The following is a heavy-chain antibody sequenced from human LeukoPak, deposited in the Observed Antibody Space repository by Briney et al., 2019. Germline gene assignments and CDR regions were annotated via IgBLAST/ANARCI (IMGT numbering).Heavy chain of an antibody. V-gene: IGHV1-69*13. J-gene: IGHJ3*02. CDR2: IIPVFDSA. Sequence: ASVKVSCKASGYTFTGYYMHWVRQAPGQGLEWMGGIIPVFDSANYAQKFQGRVTITADESTSTAYMELSSLRSEDTAVYYCARENRYFDWSRAFDIWGQGTMVTVSS. CDR1: GYTFTGYY. CDR3: ARENRYFDWSRAFDI. D-gene: IGHD3-9*01.